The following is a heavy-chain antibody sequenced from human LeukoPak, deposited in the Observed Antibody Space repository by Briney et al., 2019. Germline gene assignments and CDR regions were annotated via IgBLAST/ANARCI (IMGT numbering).Heavy chain of an antibody. D-gene: IGHD2-15*01. V-gene: IGHV3-23*01. Sequence: GGSLRLSCAASGFTLSSYAMTWVRQAPGRGLEWVSSVDGGGGGTYYADSVKGRFSISADRSRNILYLQMNSLRVEDTAVYYCGKEVERHFDLRYWGQGTPVTVSS. CDR1: GFTLSSYA. CDR3: GKEVERHFDLRY. CDR2: VDGGGGGT. J-gene: IGHJ4*02.